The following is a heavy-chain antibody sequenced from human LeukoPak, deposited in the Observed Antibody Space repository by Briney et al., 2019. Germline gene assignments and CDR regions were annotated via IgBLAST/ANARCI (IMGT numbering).Heavy chain of an antibody. CDR2: MNPNSGNT. Sequence: ASVKVSCKASGYTFINYDINWVRQASGQGVEWMGWMNPNSGNTGYAQKFQGRVTMTSNTSISTAYMELSSLRSEDTAVYYCARGLRREQQLLRAFDYWGQGTPVTVSS. V-gene: IGHV1-8*01. CDR3: ARGLRREQQLLRAFDY. CDR1: GYTFINYD. D-gene: IGHD6-13*01. J-gene: IGHJ4*02.